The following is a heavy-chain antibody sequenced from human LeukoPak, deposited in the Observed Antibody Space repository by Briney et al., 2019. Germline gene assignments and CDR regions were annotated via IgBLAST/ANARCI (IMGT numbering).Heavy chain of an antibody. CDR3: VRNLAVAGTCFDS. CDR2: IKQDGSDR. V-gene: IGHV3-7*03. CDR1: GFTFRNYW. J-gene: IGHJ4*02. Sequence: GGSLRLSCAASGFTFRNYWMSWVRQAPGGGLEWVAHIKQDGSDRNYVTSVRGRFTISRDNAESSLYLQMNSLRGEDTAVYYCVRNLAVAGTCFDSWGQGTLVTVSS. D-gene: IGHD6-19*01.